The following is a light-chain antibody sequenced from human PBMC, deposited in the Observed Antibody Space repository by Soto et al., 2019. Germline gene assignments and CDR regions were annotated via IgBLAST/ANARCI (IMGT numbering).Light chain of an antibody. Sequence: DIQMTQSPSTLSASVGDRFTITCRASQSISSWLAWYQQKPGKAPKLLIYDASSLESGVPSRFSGSGSGTEFTLTISSLQPDDFATYYCKQYNSYSRTFGQGTKVDIK. J-gene: IGKJ1*01. V-gene: IGKV1-5*01. CDR3: KQYNSYSRT. CDR2: DAS. CDR1: QSISSW.